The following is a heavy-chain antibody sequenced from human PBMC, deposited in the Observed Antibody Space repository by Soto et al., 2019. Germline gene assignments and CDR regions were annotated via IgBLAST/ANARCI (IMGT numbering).Heavy chain of an antibody. Sequence: PSETLSLTCTVSGGSISSSGYYWGWIRQPPGKGLEWIGTIYYSGSTYYNPSLKSRVTISVDTSKNQFSLKLSSVTAADTAVYYCARTAAAGSVGFDYWGQGTLVTVSS. J-gene: IGHJ4*02. D-gene: IGHD6-13*01. CDR2: IYYSGST. V-gene: IGHV4-39*07. CDR3: ARTAAAGSVGFDY. CDR1: GGSISSSGYY.